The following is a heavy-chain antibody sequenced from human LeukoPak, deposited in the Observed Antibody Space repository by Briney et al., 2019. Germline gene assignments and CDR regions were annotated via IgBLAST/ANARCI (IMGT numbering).Heavy chain of an antibody. CDR3: ARVIGWDEPFDL. J-gene: IGHJ3*01. CDR1: GFTLSNFW. D-gene: IGHD1-26*01. V-gene: IGHV3-74*01. CDR2: INTDGSST. Sequence: GGSLRLSCSASGFTLSNFWIHWVRQAPGKGLVWVSRINTDGSSTNYADSVKGRFAVSRENAKNTLYLQMNSLRVEDTAVYYCARVIGWDEPFDLWGQGTMVTVSS.